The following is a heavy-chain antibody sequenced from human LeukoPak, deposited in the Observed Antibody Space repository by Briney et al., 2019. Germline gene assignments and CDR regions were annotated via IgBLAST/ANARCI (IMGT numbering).Heavy chain of an antibody. V-gene: IGHV1-24*01. Sequence: ASVEVSCKVSGYIFTELSMHWVRQAPGKGLEWMGGFDPEDGETIYPQKFQGRVTMTEDTSTDTAYMELSSLTSEDTAVYYCATEGLNAVTGLHYWGQGTLVTVSS. D-gene: IGHD6-19*01. CDR2: FDPEDGET. J-gene: IGHJ4*02. CDR1: GYIFTELS. CDR3: ATEGLNAVTGLHY.